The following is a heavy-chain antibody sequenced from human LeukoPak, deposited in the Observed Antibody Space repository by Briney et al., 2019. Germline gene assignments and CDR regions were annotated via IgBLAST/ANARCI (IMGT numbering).Heavy chain of an antibody. D-gene: IGHD2-15*01. CDR1: GFTFSSYA. CDR3: AKDRDGYCSGGSCYAYDY. V-gene: IGHV3-30*02. J-gene: IGHJ4*02. Sequence: PGGSLRLSCAASGFTFSSYAMHWVRQAPGKGLEWVAFIRYDGSNKYYADSVKGRFTISRDNSKNTLYLQMNSLRAEDTAVYYCAKDRDGYCSGGSCYAYDYWGQGTLVTVSS. CDR2: IRYDGSNK.